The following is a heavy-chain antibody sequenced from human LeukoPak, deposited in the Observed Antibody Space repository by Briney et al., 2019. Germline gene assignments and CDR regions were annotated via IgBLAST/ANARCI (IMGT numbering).Heavy chain of an antibody. CDR2: IKEDGSEK. J-gene: IGHJ3*02. CDR1: GFTLSNYW. V-gene: IGHV3-7*01. D-gene: IGHD3-10*01. Sequence: PGGSLRLSCVASGFTLSNYWMSWVRQALGKGLEWVANIKEDGSEKYYVGSVKGRFTISRDNAKNSLYLHMASLTAEDTAIYYCARDWVAGVPFDAFDIWGQGTMVSVSS. CDR3: ARDWVAGVPFDAFDI.